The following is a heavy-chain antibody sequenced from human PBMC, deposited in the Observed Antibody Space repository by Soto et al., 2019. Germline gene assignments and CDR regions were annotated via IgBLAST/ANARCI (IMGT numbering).Heavy chain of an antibody. CDR1: GYTFISYA. CDR2: INAGNGNT. J-gene: IGHJ4*02. Sequence: VKVSCKASGYTFISYAIHWVRQAPGQRLEWMGWINAGNGNTKYSQKFQGRVTITRDTSASTAYMELTSLRSEDTAVYYCARELQGLYYFDYWGQGTLVTVSS. D-gene: IGHD2-15*01. V-gene: IGHV1-3*01. CDR3: ARELQGLYYFDY.